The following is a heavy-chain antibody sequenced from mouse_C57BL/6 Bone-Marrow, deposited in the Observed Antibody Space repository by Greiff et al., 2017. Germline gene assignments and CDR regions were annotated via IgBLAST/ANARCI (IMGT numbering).Heavy chain of an antibody. CDR3: AREGAITTARDWFAY. Sequence: QVQLQQPGAELVKPGASVKLSCKASGYTFTSYWMHWVKQRPGQGLEWIGMIHPNSGSTNYNEKFKSKATLTVDKSSSTAYMQLSSLTSEDSAVYYCAREGAITTARDWFAYRGQGTLVTVSA. J-gene: IGHJ3*01. D-gene: IGHD1-1*01. CDR2: IHPNSGST. V-gene: IGHV1-64*01. CDR1: GYTFTSYW.